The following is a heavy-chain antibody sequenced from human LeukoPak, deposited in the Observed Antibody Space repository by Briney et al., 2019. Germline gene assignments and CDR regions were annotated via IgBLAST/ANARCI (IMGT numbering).Heavy chain of an antibody. V-gene: IGHV1-24*01. D-gene: IGHD3-22*01. Sequence: ASVKVSCKVSGYTLTELSMHWVRQAPGKGLEWMGGFDPEDGETIYAQKFQGRVTMTEDTSTDTAYMELSSLRSEDTAVYYCATIGASMIVPSTRGYYFDYWGQGTLVTVSP. J-gene: IGHJ4*02. CDR1: GYTLTELS. CDR3: ATIGASMIVPSTRGYYFDY. CDR2: FDPEDGET.